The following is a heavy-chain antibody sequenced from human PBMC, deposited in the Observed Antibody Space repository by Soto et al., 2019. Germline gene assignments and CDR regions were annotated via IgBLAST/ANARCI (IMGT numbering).Heavy chain of an antibody. J-gene: IGHJ6*02. CDR3: TTGSVEGV. CDR1: GLTISNAW. D-gene: IGHD2-15*01. CDR2: IKTNTEGGTT. Sequence: EVQLVDSGGGFIYPGGSLRLSCAASGLTISNAWMNWVRQAPGKGLEWVGRIKTNTEGGTTDYAAAVKGIFTVSRDDSKNTLYLQMNSLKTADTAVYYCTTGSVEGVWGQGTMVTVSS. V-gene: IGHV3-15*07.